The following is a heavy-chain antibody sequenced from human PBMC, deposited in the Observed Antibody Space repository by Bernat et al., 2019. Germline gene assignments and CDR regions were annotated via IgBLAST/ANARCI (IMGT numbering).Heavy chain of an antibody. CDR3: ARDQEAAPPGSFWYFDL. D-gene: IGHD6-6*01. J-gene: IGHJ2*01. V-gene: IGHV1-69*01. Sequence: QVQLVQSGAEVKKPGSSVKVSCKASGGTFSSYAISWVRQAPGQGLEWMGGIIPIFGTANYAQKFQGRVTITADESTSTAYMELNSLRAEDTAVYYCARDQEAAPPGSFWYFDLWGRGTLVTVSS. CDR1: GGTFSSYA. CDR2: IIPIFGTA.